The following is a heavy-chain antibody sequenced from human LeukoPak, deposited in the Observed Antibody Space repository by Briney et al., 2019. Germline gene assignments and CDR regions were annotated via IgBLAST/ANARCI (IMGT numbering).Heavy chain of an antibody. CDR2: INTDGSTT. CDR3: AKSLFTSATGTGRAFHI. D-gene: IGHD1-1*01. V-gene: IGHV3-74*01. CDR1: GFTFSSYW. Sequence: GGSLRLSCAASGFTFSSYWMHWVRQAPGKGLVWVSRINTDGSTTNYADSVKGRFTISRDNSKSTLYLQMNGLRAEDTAIFYCAKSLFTSATGTGRAFHIWGQGTRVTVSS. J-gene: IGHJ3*02.